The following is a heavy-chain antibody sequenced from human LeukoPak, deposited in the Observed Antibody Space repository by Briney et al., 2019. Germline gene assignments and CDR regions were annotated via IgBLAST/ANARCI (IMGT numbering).Heavy chain of an antibody. Sequence: ASVKVSCKASGYTLTELSMHWVRQAPGKGLEWMGGFDPEDGETIYAQKFQGRVTMTEDTSTDTAYMELSSLRSEDTAVYYCATRPPSGFPPYGMDVWGKGTTVTVSS. V-gene: IGHV1-24*01. CDR1: GYTLTELS. CDR2: FDPEDGET. CDR3: ATRPPSGFPPYGMDV. J-gene: IGHJ6*04. D-gene: IGHD5-12*01.